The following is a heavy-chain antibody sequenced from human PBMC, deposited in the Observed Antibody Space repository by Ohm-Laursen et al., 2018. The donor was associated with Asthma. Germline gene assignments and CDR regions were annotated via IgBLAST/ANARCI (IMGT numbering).Heavy chain of an antibody. D-gene: IGHD6-13*01. CDR3: ARRRAYSSSLFDY. CDR2: IYYSGST. J-gene: IGHJ4*02. V-gene: IGHV4-39*01. Sequence: SDTLSLTCTVSGGSISSGGYYWSWIRQPPGKGLEWIGSIYYSGSTYYNPSLKSRVTISVDTSKNQFSLKLSSVTAADTAVYYCARRRAYSSSLFDYWGQGTLVTVSS. CDR1: GGSISSGGYY.